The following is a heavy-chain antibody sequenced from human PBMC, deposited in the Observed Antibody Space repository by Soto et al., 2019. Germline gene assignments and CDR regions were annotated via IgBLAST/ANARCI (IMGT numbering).Heavy chain of an antibody. CDR2: ISFNNNTI. CDR3: ARHLGRIEAARFDY. Sequence: PGGSLRLSCVASGFTFSDYYISWLRQAPGKGPECLSYISFNNNTIYYDDSVRGRFTISRDNAKNSVFLQMNRLRVEDTAVYHCARHLGRIEAARFDYWGQGTLVTVSS. D-gene: IGHD2-15*01. CDR1: GFTFSDYY. V-gene: IGHV3-11*01. J-gene: IGHJ4*02.